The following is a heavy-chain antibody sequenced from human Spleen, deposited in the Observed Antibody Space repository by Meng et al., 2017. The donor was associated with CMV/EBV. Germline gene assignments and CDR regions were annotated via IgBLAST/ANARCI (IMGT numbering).Heavy chain of an antibody. V-gene: IGHV6-1*01. Sequence: SCAISGDSVSSYSAAWNWIRQSPSRGLEWLGRTYYRSKWNSDYAVSVQSRLTINPDTSKNQFSLQVNSVTPEDTAVYYCARDYYDSGAYYYTEEYYHGLDVWGQGTTVTVSS. CDR2: TYYRSKWNS. D-gene: IGHD3-22*01. CDR1: GDSVSSYSAA. J-gene: IGHJ6*02. CDR3: ARDYYDSGAYYYTEEYYHGLDV.